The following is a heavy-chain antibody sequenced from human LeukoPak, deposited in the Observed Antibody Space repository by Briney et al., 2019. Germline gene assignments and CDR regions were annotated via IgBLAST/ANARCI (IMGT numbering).Heavy chain of an antibody. V-gene: IGHV1-2*02. CDR1: GYTFTGYY. J-gene: IGHJ4*02. D-gene: IGHD3-10*01. Sequence: GASVKVSCKASGYTFTGYYMHWVRQAPGQGLEWMGWINPNSGGTNYAQKFQGRVTMTRDTSISTAYMELSRLRSDDTAVYCCATARGYGSGSYGVPFDYWGQGTLVTVSS. CDR3: ATARGYGSGSYGVPFDY. CDR2: INPNSGGT.